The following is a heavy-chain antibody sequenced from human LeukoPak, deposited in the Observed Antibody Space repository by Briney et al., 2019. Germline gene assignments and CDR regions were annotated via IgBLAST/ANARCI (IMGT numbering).Heavy chain of an antibody. Sequence: GGSLRISCAASGFTFMSYSMIWVRQAPGKGLEWVSCISSSSSYIYYEDSMKGRITITRDNAKNSLYLQMDSLRAEDAAVYYCARAERFLEWDDAFDIWGQGTMVTVSS. CDR2: ISSSSSYI. V-gene: IGHV3-21*01. D-gene: IGHD3-3*01. J-gene: IGHJ3*02. CDR1: GFTFMSYS. CDR3: ARAERFLEWDDAFDI.